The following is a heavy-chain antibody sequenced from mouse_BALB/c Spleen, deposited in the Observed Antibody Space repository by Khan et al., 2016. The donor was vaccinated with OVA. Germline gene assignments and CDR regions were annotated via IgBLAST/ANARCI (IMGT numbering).Heavy chain of an antibody. CDR3: TRRAYYYNSEGFAY. V-gene: IGHV5-6*01. Sequence: EVELVESGGDLVKPGGSLKLSCAASGFTFSTYGMSWVRQTPDKRLEWVAGISSGGSYTYYPDSVKGRFTISRDNAKNPLHLQMSSLRSEDTAMYYCTRRAYYYNSEGFAYWGQGTLVTVSA. D-gene: IGHD1-1*01. J-gene: IGHJ3*01. CDR2: ISSGGSYT. CDR1: GFTFSTYG.